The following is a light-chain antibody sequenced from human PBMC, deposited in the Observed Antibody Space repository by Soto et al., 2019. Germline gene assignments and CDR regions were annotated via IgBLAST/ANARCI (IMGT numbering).Light chain of an antibody. J-gene: IGLJ3*02. Sequence: QSALTQPASVSGSPGQSITISCTGTSSDVVNDLLVSWYQQQPGKAPKLMIYEGTKRPAGVSDRFSGSKSGNTASLTISGLQAEDEADYYCCSYARGSRAFGGGTQLTVL. CDR3: CSYARGSRA. CDR1: SSDVVNDLL. CDR2: EGT. V-gene: IGLV2-23*01.